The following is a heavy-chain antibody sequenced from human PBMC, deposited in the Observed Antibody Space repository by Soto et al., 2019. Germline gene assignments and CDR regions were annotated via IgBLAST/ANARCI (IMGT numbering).Heavy chain of an antibody. CDR2: IKSKTDGGTT. CDR1: GFTFSNAW. J-gene: IGHJ4*02. CDR3: TTAKRFLEWLERDY. D-gene: IGHD3-3*01. V-gene: IGHV3-15*01. Sequence: EVQLVESGGGLVKPGGSLRLSCAASGFTFSNAWMSWVRQAPGKGLEWVGRIKSKTDGGTTDYAAPVKGRFTISRDDSKNTMYLQMNSLKTEVTAVYYCTTAKRFLEWLERDYWGQGTLVTVSS.